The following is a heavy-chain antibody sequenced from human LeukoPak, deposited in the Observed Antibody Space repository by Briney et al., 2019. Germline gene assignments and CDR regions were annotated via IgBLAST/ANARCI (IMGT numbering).Heavy chain of an antibody. CDR2: INHSGST. J-gene: IGHJ3*02. CDR1: GGSFSGYY. CDR3: ASSTGRAFDI. Sequence: SETLSLTCAVYGGSFSGYYWSWIRQPPGKGLEWIGEINHSGSTNYNPSLKSRVTISVDTSKNQFSLKLSSVTAADTAVYYCASSTGRAFDIWGQGTMVTVSS. V-gene: IGHV4-34*01.